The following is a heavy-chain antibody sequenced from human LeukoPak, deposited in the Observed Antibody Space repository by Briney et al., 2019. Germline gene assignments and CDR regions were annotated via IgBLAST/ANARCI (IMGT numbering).Heavy chain of an antibody. CDR3: ANGIVGALDY. CDR1: GFTVSTNY. V-gene: IGHV3-53*01. CDR2: IYSGGST. J-gene: IGHJ4*02. Sequence: GGSLRLSCAASGFTVSTNYMSWVRQAPGKGLEWVSVIYSGGSTYYAASVKGRFTISRDNSKNRLYLQMNSLRAEDTAVYYCANGIVGALDYWGQETLVTVSS. D-gene: IGHD1-26*01.